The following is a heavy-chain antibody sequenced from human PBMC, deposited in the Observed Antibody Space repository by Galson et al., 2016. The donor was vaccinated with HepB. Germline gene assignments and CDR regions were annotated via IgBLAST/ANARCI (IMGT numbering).Heavy chain of an antibody. Sequence: SVKVSCKASGYTFSNSGISWVRQAPGQGLEWMGWISARNGKTNYAQKFQGRLTMATDTSTSTVYMELRSLRSDDTAVYYCARAGAAGLSVAGTVYWGQGTLVTVSS. CDR2: ISARNGKT. J-gene: IGHJ4*02. CDR1: GYTFSNSG. CDR3: ARAGAAGLSVAGTVY. V-gene: IGHV1-18*01. D-gene: IGHD6-19*01.